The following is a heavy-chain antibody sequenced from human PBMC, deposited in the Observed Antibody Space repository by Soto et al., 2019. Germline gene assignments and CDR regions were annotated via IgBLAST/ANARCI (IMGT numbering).Heavy chain of an antibody. CDR3: ARAFPYYDFWSGSNGGLNWFDP. CDR2: IYYSGST. CDR1: GGSISSGDYY. V-gene: IGHV4-30-4*01. Sequence: SETLSLTCTFSGGSISSGDYYWSWIRQPPGKGLEWIGYIYYSGSTYYNPSLKSRVTISVDTSKNQFSLKLSSVTAADTAVYYCARAFPYYDFWSGSNGGLNWFDPWGQGTLVTVSS. J-gene: IGHJ5*02. D-gene: IGHD3-3*01.